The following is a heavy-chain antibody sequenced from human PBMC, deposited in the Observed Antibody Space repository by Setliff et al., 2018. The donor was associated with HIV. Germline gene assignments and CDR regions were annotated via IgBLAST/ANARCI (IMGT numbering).Heavy chain of an antibody. V-gene: IGHV3-7*01. CDR2: IKEDGSDK. J-gene: IGHJ1*01. D-gene: IGHD6-25*01. CDR3: AKGGSGWAWVQH. CDR1: GFSFSNYW. Sequence: GGSLRLSCAASGFSFSNYWMNWVRQAPGKGLEWVANIKEDGSDKYYVDSVKGRFSISRDNAKNSLYLQMNSLSDEDTAVYYCAKGGSGWAWVQHWGQGTLVTVSS.